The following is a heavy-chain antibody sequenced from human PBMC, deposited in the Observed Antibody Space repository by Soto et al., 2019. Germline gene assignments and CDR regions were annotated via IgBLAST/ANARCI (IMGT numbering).Heavy chain of an antibody. Sequence: GALRLSCAASGFTFSDYYMSWIRQAPGKGLEWVSYISSSGSTIYYADSVKGRFTISRDNAKNSLYLQMNSLRAEDTAVYYCARVPNRGGGSYYYYGMEVWGQGTTVTVSS. CDR1: GFTFSDYY. CDR3: ARVPNRGGGSYYYYGMEV. V-gene: IGHV3-11*01. CDR2: ISSSGSTI. D-gene: IGHD3-16*01. J-gene: IGHJ6*02.